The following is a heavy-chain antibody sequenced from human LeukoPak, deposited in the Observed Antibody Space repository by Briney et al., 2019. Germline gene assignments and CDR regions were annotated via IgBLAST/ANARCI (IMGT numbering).Heavy chain of an antibody. CDR2: MSGSGDST. D-gene: IGHD1-1*01. CDR1: GFTFSSYA. J-gene: IGHJ4*02. V-gene: IGHV3-23*01. CDR3: AKGRVRQFDPFDY. Sequence: GGSLRLSCAASGFTFSSYAMSWVRQAPGKGLEWVSFMSGSGDSTYYADSVKGRFTISRDNSKNTLYLQMNSLRAEDTAVYYCAKGRVRQFDPFDYWGQGTLVTVSS.